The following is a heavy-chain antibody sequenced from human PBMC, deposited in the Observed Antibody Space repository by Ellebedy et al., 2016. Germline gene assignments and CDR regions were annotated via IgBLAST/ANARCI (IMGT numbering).Heavy chain of an antibody. J-gene: IGHJ4*02. V-gene: IGHV3-53*01. Sequence: GESLKISCAVSGFIGSDNYMSWVRQAPGKGLEWVAIIYRSGSTFYPDSAKGRFTISRDNSKNTLYLHLNSLRVEDTAIYYCAGDSRGITAAGTSLHYWGQGTLVTVSS. CDR2: IYRSGST. CDR1: GFIGSDNY. D-gene: IGHD6-13*01. CDR3: AGDSRGITAAGTSLHY.